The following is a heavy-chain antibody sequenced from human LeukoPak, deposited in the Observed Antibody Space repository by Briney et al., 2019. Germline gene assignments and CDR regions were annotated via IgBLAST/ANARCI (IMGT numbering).Heavy chain of an antibody. D-gene: IGHD3-22*01. CDR2: ISYDGSNK. J-gene: IGHJ4*02. CDR1: GFTFSSYG. Sequence: GSLRLSCAASGFTFSSYGMHWVRQAPGKGLEWVAVISYDGSNKYYADSVKGRFTISRDNSKNTLYLQMNSLRAEDTAVYYCATDLGSSGYYVDYWGQGTLVTVSS. V-gene: IGHV3-30*03. CDR3: ATDLGSSGYYVDY.